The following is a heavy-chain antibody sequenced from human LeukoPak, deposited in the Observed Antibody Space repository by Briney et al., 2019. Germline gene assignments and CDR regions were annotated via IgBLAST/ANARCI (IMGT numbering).Heavy chain of an antibody. D-gene: IGHD6-25*01. Sequence: GRSLRLSCAASGFTFSSYAMHWVRQAPGKGLEWVAVISYDGSNKYYADSVKGRFTISRDNSKNTLYLHMNSLRAGDTAVYYCASSSGRYYYGMDVWGQGTTVTVSS. CDR1: GFTFSSYA. CDR3: ASSSGRYYYGMDV. CDR2: ISYDGSNK. J-gene: IGHJ6*02. V-gene: IGHV3-30-3*01.